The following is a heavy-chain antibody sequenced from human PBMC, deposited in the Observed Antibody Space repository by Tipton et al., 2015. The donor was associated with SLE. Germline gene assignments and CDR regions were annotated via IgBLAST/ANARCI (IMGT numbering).Heavy chain of an antibody. J-gene: IGHJ5*02. CDR2: IYYSGST. D-gene: IGHD6-19*01. CDR1: GGSISSSSYY. CDR3: ARQFAGWSYNWLDP. V-gene: IGHV4-39*07. Sequence: TLSLTCNVSGGSISSSSYYWGWIRQPPGKGLEWIGSIYYSGSTYYNPSLKSRVTISVDTSKNQFSLKLSSVTAADTAVYYCARQFAGWSYNWLDPWGQGTLVTVSS.